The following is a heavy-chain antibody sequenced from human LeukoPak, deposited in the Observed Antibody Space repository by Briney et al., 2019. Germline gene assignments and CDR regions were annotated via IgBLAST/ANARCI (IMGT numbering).Heavy chain of an antibody. J-gene: IGHJ4*02. Sequence: SETLSLTCAVSGGSISSSNWWSWVRQPPGKGLEWIGEIYHSGSTNYNPSLKSRVTISVDTSKNQFSLKLSSVTAADTAVYYCARHRWGYTVTVDYWGQGTLVTVSS. CDR1: GGSISSSNW. D-gene: IGHD4-17*01. CDR3: ARHRWGYTVTVDY. CDR2: IYHSGST. V-gene: IGHV4-4*02.